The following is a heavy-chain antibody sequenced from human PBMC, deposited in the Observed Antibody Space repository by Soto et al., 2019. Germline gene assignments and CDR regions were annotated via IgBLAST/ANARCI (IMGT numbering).Heavy chain of an antibody. CDR1: GFTFSSYG. D-gene: IGHD3-22*01. V-gene: IGHV3-33*01. CDR3: ARDRILYYYDSSGRMDV. CDR2: IWYDGSNK. J-gene: IGHJ6*02. Sequence: GGSLRLSCAASGFTFSSYGMHWVRQAPGKGLEWVAVIWYDGSNKYYADSVKGRFTISRDNSKNTLYLQMNSLRAEDTAVYYCARDRILYYYDSSGRMDVWGQGTTVTVSS.